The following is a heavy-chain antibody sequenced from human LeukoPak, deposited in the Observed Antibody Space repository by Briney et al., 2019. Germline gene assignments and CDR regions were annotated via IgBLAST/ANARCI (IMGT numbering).Heavy chain of an antibody. Sequence: GGSLRLSCAASGFTFSSYAMSWVRQAPGKGLEWVSAISGSGGSTYYADSVKGRFTISRDNSKNTLYLQMNSLRAEDTAVYYCAKSIPTYYYDSSGYYYVYWGQGTLVTVSS. D-gene: IGHD3-22*01. CDR2: ISGSGGST. V-gene: IGHV3-23*01. J-gene: IGHJ4*02. CDR3: AKSIPTYYYDSSGYYYVY. CDR1: GFTFSSYA.